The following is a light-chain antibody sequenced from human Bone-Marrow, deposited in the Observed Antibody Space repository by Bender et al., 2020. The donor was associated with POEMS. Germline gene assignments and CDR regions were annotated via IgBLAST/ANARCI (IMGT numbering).Light chain of an antibody. V-gene: IGLV2-8*01. Sequence: QSALTQPASASGSPGQSVTISCTGTSSDIGGYNYVSWYQHHPGKAPKLMIKEVSQRPSGVPDRFSGSKSGNTASLTVSGLQPEDEADYYCNSYAGSNNWVFGGGTKLTVL. CDR3: NSYAGSNNWV. CDR2: EVS. J-gene: IGLJ3*02. CDR1: SSDIGGYNY.